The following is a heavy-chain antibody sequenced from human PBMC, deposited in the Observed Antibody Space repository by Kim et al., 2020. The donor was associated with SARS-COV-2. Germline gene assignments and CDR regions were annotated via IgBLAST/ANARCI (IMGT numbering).Heavy chain of an antibody. CDR3: TRLEAAAVN. V-gene: IGHV3-73*01. D-gene: IGHD6-13*01. Sequence: GGSLRLSCAASGFTFSGSAMHWVRQASGKGLEWVGRIRSKANSYATAYAASVKGRFTISRDDSKNTAYLQMNSLKTEDTAVYYCTRLEAAAVNWGQGTLVTVSS. J-gene: IGHJ4*02. CDR2: IRSKANSYAT. CDR1: GFTFSGSA.